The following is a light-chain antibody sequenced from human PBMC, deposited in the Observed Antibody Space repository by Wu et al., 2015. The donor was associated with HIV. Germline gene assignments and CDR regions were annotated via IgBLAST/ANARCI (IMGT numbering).Light chain of an antibody. Sequence: DIQMTQSPSSLSASVGDRVTITCRASQGISNYLASYQQKPGKVPKLQIYAASTLQSGVPSRFCGSGSGTDFTLSISSLQPEEVATYYCQKYNTAPWTFGQGTKVEMK. J-gene: IGKJ1*01. CDR3: QKYNTAPWT. CDR1: QGISNY. CDR2: AAS. V-gene: IGKV1-27*01.